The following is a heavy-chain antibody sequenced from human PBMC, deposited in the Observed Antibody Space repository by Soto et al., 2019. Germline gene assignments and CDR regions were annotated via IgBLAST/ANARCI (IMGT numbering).Heavy chain of an antibody. Sequence: QVQLVQSGAEVKKPGASVKVSCKASGYTFTSYGISWVRQAPGQGLEWMGWISAYNGNTNYAQKLQGRVTMTTDTSTSTAYMELRSLRSDDTAVYYCARELLGYCSGGSCYQDFHYWGQGTLVTVSS. CDR2: ISAYNGNT. CDR1: GYTFTSYG. J-gene: IGHJ4*02. CDR3: ARELLGYCSGGSCYQDFHY. D-gene: IGHD2-15*01. V-gene: IGHV1-18*01.